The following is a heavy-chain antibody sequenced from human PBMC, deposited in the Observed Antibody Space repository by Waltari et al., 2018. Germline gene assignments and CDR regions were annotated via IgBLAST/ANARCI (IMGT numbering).Heavy chain of an antibody. CDR2: IYYSGST. J-gene: IGHJ4*02. V-gene: IGHV4-39*07. D-gene: IGHD6-19*01. CDR1: GGSIRSSSYY. Sequence: QLQLQESGPGLVKPSETLSLTCTVSGGSIRSSSYYWGWIRQPPGKGLEWIGSIYYSGSTYYNPSLKSRVTISVDTSKNQFSLKLSSVTAADTAVYYCASQGYSSGWYYFDYWGQGTLVTVSS. CDR3: ASQGYSSGWYYFDY.